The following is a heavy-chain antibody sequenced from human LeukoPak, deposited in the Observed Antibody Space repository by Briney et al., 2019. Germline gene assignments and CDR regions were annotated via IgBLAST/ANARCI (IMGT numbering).Heavy chain of an antibody. CDR2: ISAYNGNT. J-gene: IGHJ4*02. D-gene: IGHD2-15*01. CDR3: ARDRYRYCSGGSCLSYLYYFDY. V-gene: IGHV1-18*01. Sequence: ASVKVSCKASGSTFTSYGISLVRQAPGQGLEWMGWISAYNGNTNYAQKLQGRVTMTTYTSTSTAYMALRSLRSDDTAVYYCARDRYRYCSGGSCLSYLYYFDYWGQGTLVIVSS. CDR1: GSTFTSYG.